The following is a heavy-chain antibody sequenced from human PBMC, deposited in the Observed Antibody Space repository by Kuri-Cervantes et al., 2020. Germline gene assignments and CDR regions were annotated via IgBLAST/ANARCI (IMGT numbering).Heavy chain of an antibody. V-gene: IGHV3-30*03. D-gene: IGHD2-2*01. CDR3: ARAVHQLLIDY. CDR2: ISYDGSNK. J-gene: IGHJ4*02. CDR1: GFTFSSYG. Sequence: GESLKISCAASGFTFSSYGMHWVRQAPGKGLEWVAVISYDGSNKYYADSVKGRFTISRDNAKNSLYLQMNSLRDEDTAVYYCARAVHQLLIDYWGQGTLVTVSS.